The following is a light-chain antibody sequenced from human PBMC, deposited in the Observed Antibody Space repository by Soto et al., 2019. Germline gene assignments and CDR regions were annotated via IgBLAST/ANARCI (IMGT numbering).Light chain of an antibody. CDR1: QSISRY. V-gene: IGKV3-11*01. Sequence: IVLTQSPATLSLSPGERATLSCRASQSISRYLAWYQQKPGQAPRPLIFDASNRATGIPARFSGSGSGTDFTLTISSLESEDFAVYYCQQRTNWVTFGQGTRLAMK. CDR2: DAS. CDR3: QQRTNWVT. J-gene: IGKJ5*01.